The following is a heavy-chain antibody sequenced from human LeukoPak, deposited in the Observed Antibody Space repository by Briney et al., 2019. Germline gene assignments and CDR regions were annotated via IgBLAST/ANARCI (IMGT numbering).Heavy chain of an antibody. Sequence: PSETLSLTCAVYGGSFSGYYWSWIRQPPGKGLEWIGEINHSGSTNYNPSLKSRVTISVDTSKNQFSLKLSSVTAADTAVYYCARVRDYYGSGRGAFDIWGQGTMVTVSS. J-gene: IGHJ3*02. CDR3: ARVRDYYGSGRGAFDI. V-gene: IGHV4-34*01. CDR1: GGSFSGYY. CDR2: INHSGST. D-gene: IGHD3-10*01.